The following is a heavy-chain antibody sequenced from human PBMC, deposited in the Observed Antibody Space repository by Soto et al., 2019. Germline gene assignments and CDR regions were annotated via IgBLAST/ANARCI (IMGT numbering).Heavy chain of an antibody. CDR2: IYYSGST. CDR1: GGSISSSSYY. Sequence: QLQLQESGPGLVKPSETLSLTCTVSGGSISSSSYYWGWIRQPPGKGLEWIGSIYYSGSTYYNPSLKSRVTISVDTSKNQFSLKLSSVTAADTAVYYCARLESAAGRGRAPRVDYWGQGTLVTVSS. CDR3: ARLESAAGRGRAPRVDY. J-gene: IGHJ4*02. V-gene: IGHV4-39*01. D-gene: IGHD6-13*01.